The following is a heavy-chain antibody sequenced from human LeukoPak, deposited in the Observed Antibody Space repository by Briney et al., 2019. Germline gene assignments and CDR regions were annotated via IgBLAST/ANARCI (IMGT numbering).Heavy chain of an antibody. CDR2: INAGNGNT. V-gene: IGHV1-3*01. CDR3: AATVTLQRWDFDY. CDR1: QYTFTDYA. Sequence: ASVKVSCKASQYTFTDYAVHWVRQAPGQRLEWMGWINAGNGNTKYSQKFQGRVTITRDTSASTAYMELSSLRSEDTAVYYCAATVTLQRWDFDYWGQGTLVTVSS. J-gene: IGHJ4*02. D-gene: IGHD4-17*01.